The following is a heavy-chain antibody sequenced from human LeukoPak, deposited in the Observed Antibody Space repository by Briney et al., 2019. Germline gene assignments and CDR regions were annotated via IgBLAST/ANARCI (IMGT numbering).Heavy chain of an antibody. CDR3: ARGRMATIRAGLDY. V-gene: IGHV4-59*12. CDR1: GGSISNYY. D-gene: IGHD5-12*01. J-gene: IGHJ4*02. Sequence: SETLSLTCTVSGGSISNYYWSWIRQPPGKGLEWIGYIYYSGSTNYNPSLKSRVTISVDTSKNQFSLKLSSVTAADTAVYYCARGRMATIRAGLDYWGQGTLVTVSS. CDR2: IYYSGST.